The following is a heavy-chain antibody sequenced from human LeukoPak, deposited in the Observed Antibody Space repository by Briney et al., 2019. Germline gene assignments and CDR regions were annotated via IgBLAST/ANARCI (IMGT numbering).Heavy chain of an antibody. D-gene: IGHD2-2*01. CDR1: GFTFSSYA. CDR3: ARVWSGSRSSTSCYDY. V-gene: IGHV3-23*01. J-gene: IGHJ4*02. Sequence: PGGSLRLSCAASGFTFSSYAMNWVRQAPGKGLEWVSAISSSGSGTSYADSVRGRFTISRDNSKNTLYLQMNSLRAEDTAVYYCARVWSGSRSSTSCYDYWGQGTLVTVSS. CDR2: ISSSGSGT.